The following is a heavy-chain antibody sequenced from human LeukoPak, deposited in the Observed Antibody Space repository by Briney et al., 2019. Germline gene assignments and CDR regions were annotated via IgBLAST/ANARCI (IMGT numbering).Heavy chain of an antibody. V-gene: IGHV3-48*03. J-gene: IGHJ4*02. CDR1: GFTFSSYK. Sequence: GGSLRLSCAASGFTFSSYKMNWVRQAPGKGLEWVSYISSSGSTIYYADSVKGRFTISRDNARNSLYLQLNSLRAEDTAVYFCARGGVYCGGDCVDYWGQGTLVTVSS. CDR2: ISSSGSTI. CDR3: ARGGVYCGGDCVDY. D-gene: IGHD2-21*02.